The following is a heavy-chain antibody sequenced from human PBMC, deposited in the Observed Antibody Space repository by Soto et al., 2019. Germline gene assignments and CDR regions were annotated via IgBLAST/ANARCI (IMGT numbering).Heavy chain of an antibody. V-gene: IGHV3-48*03. CDR3: TREAWFPYLSFY. CDR2: ISSSGSTA. Sequence: GGSLRLSCAASVFTFSRFELHWVRQAPGKGLEWISYISSSGSTAYYASSVEGRFTISRDNANNSVYLQMDSLRAEDTALYYCTREAWFPYLSFYWGQGALVNVSS. CDR1: VFTFSRFE. D-gene: IGHD3-10*01. J-gene: IGHJ4*02.